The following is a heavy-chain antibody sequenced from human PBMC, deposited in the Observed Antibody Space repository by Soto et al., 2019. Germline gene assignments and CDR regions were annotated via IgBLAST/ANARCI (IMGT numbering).Heavy chain of an antibody. CDR1: GGTFSSYA. CDR2: LIPIFGTS. J-gene: IGHJ4*02. CDR3: ARVIPPPAAAVLD. D-gene: IGHD6-13*01. Sequence: QVQLVPSGDEVTKPGPSVKVSCKASGGTFSSYAISWVRHAPGQGLEWSGGLIPIFGTSNYAQKFHGRVTITADESTTTGYMELSSLRSEDTAVDYCARVIPPPAAAVLDWGQGTLVTVYS. V-gene: IGHV1-69*01.